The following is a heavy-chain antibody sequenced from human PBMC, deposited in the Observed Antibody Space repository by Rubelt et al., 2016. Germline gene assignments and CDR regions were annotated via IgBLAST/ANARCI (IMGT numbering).Heavy chain of an antibody. CDR1: GYTFTSYA. V-gene: IGHV1-3*01. J-gene: IGHJ2*01. Sequence: QVQLVQSGAEVKKPGASVKVSCKASGYTFTSYAMHWVRQAPGQRLELMGWINAGNGNTKYSQKFHGRVTITRDTSASTAYMELSSLRSEDTAVYYCARSKDTAMVTDADWYFDLWGRGTLVTVSS. CDR3: ARSKDTAMVTDADWYFDL. CDR2: INAGNGNT. D-gene: IGHD5-18*01.